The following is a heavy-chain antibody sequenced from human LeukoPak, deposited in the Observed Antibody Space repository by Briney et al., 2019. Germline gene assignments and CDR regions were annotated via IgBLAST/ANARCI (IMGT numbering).Heavy chain of an antibody. V-gene: IGHV3-21*01. CDR1: GFTFSSYS. CDR3: ARDRSGGSRYYDFWSGYYSFDY. CDR2: SSSSSSYI. Sequence: PGGSLRLSCAASGFTFSSYSMNWVRQAPGKGLEWVSSSSSSSSYIYYADSVKGRFTISRDNAKNSLYLQMNSLRAEDTAVYYCARDRSGGSRYYDFWSGYYSFDYWGQGTLVTVSS. J-gene: IGHJ4*02. D-gene: IGHD3-3*01.